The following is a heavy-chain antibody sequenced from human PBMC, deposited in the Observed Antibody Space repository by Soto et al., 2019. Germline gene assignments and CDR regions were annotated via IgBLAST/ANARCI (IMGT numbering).Heavy chain of an antibody. CDR3: AKTANGWFSAFDI. V-gene: IGHV3-23*01. CDR2: ISGSGGTT. CDR1: GFTVSSNY. D-gene: IGHD6-19*01. Sequence: GGSLRLSCAASGFTVSSNYMSWVRQAPGKGLEWVSAISGSGGTTYYADSVKGRFTFSRDNSKNTLYLQMNSLRAEDTAVYYCAKTANGWFSAFDIWGQGTMATVSS. J-gene: IGHJ3*02.